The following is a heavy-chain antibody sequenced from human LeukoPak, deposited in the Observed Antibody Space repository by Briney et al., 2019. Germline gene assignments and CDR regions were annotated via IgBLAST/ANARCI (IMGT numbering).Heavy chain of an antibody. V-gene: IGHV1-18*01. Sequence: ASVKVSCKASGYTFTSYGISWVRQAPGQGLEWMGWISAYNGNTNYAQKLQGRVTMTTDTSTSTAYVELSSLRSEDTAVYYCARRAGVLRFLEWSPSAFDIWGQGTMVTVSS. CDR3: ARRAGVLRFLEWSPSAFDI. D-gene: IGHD3-3*01. J-gene: IGHJ3*02. CDR2: ISAYNGNT. CDR1: GYTFTSYG.